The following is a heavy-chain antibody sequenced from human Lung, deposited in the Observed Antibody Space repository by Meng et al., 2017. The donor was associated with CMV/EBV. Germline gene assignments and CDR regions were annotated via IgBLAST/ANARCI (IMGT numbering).Heavy chain of an antibody. D-gene: IGHD2-2*01. CDR1: GGTFSSYA. CDR2: IIPIFGTA. J-gene: IGHJ6*02. Sequence: SVXVSCKASGGTFSSYAISWVRQAPGQGLEWMGGIIPIFGTANYAQKFQGRVTITTDESTSTAYMELSSLRSEDTAVYYCARLDIVVVPAASLVGGYCYYGMDVWGQGTTVTVSS. V-gene: IGHV1-69*05. CDR3: ARLDIVVVPAASLVGGYCYYGMDV.